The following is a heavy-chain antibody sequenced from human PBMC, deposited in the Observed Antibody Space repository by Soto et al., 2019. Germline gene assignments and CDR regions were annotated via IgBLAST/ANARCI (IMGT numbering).Heavy chain of an antibody. V-gene: IGHV3-21*01. D-gene: IGHD3-16*01. Sequence: GGSLRLSCAASGFTFSSYSMNWVRQAPGKGLEWVSSISSSSSYIYYADSVKGRFTISRDNAKNSLYLQMNSLRAEDTAVYYCAVSHRGSTAFDYWGQGTLVTVSS. CDR1: GFTFSSYS. CDR3: AVSHRGSTAFDY. J-gene: IGHJ4*02. CDR2: ISSSSSYI.